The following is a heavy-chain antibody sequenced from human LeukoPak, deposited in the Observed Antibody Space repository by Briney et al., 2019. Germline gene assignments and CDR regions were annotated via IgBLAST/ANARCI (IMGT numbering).Heavy chain of an antibody. CDR1: GGSFSSYY. Sequence: PSETLSLTCAVYGGSFSSYYLSWIRQPPGKGLEWIGEINHSGSTNYNQSLKSRVTISVDTSKNQFSLKLSSVTAADTAVYYCARMLVGATYYFDYWGQGTLVTVSS. V-gene: IGHV4-34*01. J-gene: IGHJ4*02. CDR3: ARMLVGATYYFDY. D-gene: IGHD1-26*01. CDR2: INHSGST.